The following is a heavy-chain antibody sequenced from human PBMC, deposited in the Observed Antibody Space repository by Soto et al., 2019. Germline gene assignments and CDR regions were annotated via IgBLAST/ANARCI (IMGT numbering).Heavy chain of an antibody. D-gene: IGHD6-13*01. J-gene: IGHJ6*03. Sequence: LSLTRTVSGGSISSGRCGCSWISQHPGKGLEWIGYIYYSGSTYYNPSLKSRVTISVDTSKNQFSLKLSSVTAADTAVYYCAREGIAAAGTGDYYYYMDVWGKGTTVTVSS. CDR1: GGSISSGRCG. CDR3: AREGIAAAGTGDYYYYMDV. CDR2: IYYSGST. V-gene: IGHV4-31*03.